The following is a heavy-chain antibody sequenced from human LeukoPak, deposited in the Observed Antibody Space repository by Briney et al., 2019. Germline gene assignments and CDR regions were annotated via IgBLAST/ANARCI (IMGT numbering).Heavy chain of an antibody. J-gene: IGHJ4*02. CDR1: GFTVSTNY. D-gene: IGHD2-2*01. CDR3: AKTRGSFRYCSSTSCCGAIDY. V-gene: IGHV3-53*01. Sequence: GGSLRLSCAASGFTVSTNYMSWVRQAPGKKLEWVSDIYSDGSTFYADSVKGRFTISRDNSKSTLYLQMNGLRAEDTAVYYCAKTRGSFRYCSSTSCCGAIDYWGQGTLVTVSS. CDR2: IYSDGST.